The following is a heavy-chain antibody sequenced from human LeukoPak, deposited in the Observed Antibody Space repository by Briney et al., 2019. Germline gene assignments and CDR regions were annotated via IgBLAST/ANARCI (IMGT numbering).Heavy chain of an antibody. CDR2: ISKDGSDK. D-gene: IGHD1-7*01. CDR3: ARDYWWNYDY. V-gene: IGHV3-30-3*01. Sequence: GGSLRLSCAASGFTFSDYAMHWVRQAPGKGLEWVAVISKDGSDKYYPGSVRGRFTISRDNSKNTIYLQMDSLRAEGTAIYYCARDYWWNYDYWGQGTLVTVSS. J-gene: IGHJ4*02. CDR1: GFTFSDYA.